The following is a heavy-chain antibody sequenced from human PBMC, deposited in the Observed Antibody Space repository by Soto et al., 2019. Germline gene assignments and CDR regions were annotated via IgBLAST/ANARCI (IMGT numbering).Heavy chain of an antibody. J-gene: IGHJ6*02. CDR1: GYTFTSYG. CDR3: ARDVVITFGGVVPHNKPENYYYYYGMDV. CDR2: ISAYNGNT. Sequence: QVQLVQSGAEVKKPGASVKVSCKASGYTFTSYGISWVRQAPGQGLEWMGWISAYNGNTNYAQKLQGRVTMTTDTSTRTAYMELRSLRSDGTAVYYCARDVVITFGGVVPHNKPENYYYYYGMDVWGQGTTVTVSS. V-gene: IGHV1-18*01. D-gene: IGHD3-16*01.